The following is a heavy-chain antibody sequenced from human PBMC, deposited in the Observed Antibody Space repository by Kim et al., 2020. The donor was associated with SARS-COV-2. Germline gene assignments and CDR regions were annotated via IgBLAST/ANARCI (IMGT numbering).Heavy chain of an antibody. CDR3: ARGLLLWFGTYYYGMDV. D-gene: IGHD3-10*01. J-gene: IGHJ6*02. Sequence: ASVKVSCKASGYTFTSYDINWVRQATGQGLEWMGWMNPNSGNTGYAQKFQGRVTMTRNTSISTAYMELSSLRSEDTAVYYCARGLLLWFGTYYYGMDVWGQGTTVTVSS. CDR2: MNPNSGNT. CDR1: GYTFTSYD. V-gene: IGHV1-8*01.